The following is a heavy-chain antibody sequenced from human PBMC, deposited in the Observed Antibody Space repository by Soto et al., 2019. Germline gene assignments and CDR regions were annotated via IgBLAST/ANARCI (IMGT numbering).Heavy chain of an antibody. D-gene: IGHD2-8*01. CDR3: AKDDATQGVLRKILSIVPSDP. J-gene: IGHJ5*02. CDR2: ISYDGSNK. Sequence: QVQLVESGGGVVQPGRSLRLSCAASGFTFSSYGMHWVRQAPGKGLEWVAVISYDGSNKYYADSVKGRFTISRDNSKNTLYLQMNSLRAEDTAVYYCAKDDATQGVLRKILSIVPSDPWGQGTLVTVSS. CDR1: GFTFSSYG. V-gene: IGHV3-30*18.